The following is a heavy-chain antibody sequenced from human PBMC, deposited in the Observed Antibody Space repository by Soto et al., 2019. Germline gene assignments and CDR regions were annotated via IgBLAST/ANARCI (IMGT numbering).Heavy chain of an antibody. J-gene: IGHJ5*02. D-gene: IGHD1-26*01. Sequence: GSLRLSCAASGFIFENFGMSWVRQAPGKGLQWISSISGSGFNKYYADSVKGRFTISRDNSKSTVYLELNNLSAEDTAVYYCAKNQGVELVPLATVDWFDPWGQGSVVTV. CDR1: GFIFENFG. CDR2: ISGSGFNK. CDR3: AKNQGVELVPLATVDWFDP. V-gene: IGHV3-23*01.